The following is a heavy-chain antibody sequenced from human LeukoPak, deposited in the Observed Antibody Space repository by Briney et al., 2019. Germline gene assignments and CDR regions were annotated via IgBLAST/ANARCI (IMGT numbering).Heavy chain of an antibody. V-gene: IGHV3-11*04. CDR3: ARDYDRYYMDV. CDR1: GFILSDYY. Sequence: GGSLRLSCAASGFILSDYYMSWIRQAPGKGLEWVAYISTSDRTTYYADSVKGRITISRDNAKNSLYLQMNSLRAEDTAVYYCARDYDRYYMDVWGKGTTVTVSS. D-gene: IGHD3-3*01. CDR2: ISTSDRTT. J-gene: IGHJ6*03.